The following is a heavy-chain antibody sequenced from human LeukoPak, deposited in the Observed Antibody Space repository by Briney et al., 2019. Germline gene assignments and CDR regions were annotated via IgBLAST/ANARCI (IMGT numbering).Heavy chain of an antibody. D-gene: IGHD3-10*01. CDR3: ARDSAYGSGSYYS. CDR1: GFTFSSYA. CDR2: ISYDGSNK. J-gene: IGHJ4*02. Sequence: GRSLRLSCAASGFTFSSYAMHWVRQAQGKGLEWVAVISYDGSNKYYADSVKGRFTISRDNSKNTLYVQMNSLRAEDTAVYYCARDSAYGSGSYYSWGQGTLVTVSS. V-gene: IGHV3-30*04.